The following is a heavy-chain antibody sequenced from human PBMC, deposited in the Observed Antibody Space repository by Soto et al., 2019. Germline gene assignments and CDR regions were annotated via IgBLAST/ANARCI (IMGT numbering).Heavy chain of an antibody. V-gene: IGHV3-11*06. J-gene: IGHJ6*02. CDR2: ISSSSSYT. Sequence: GGSLRLSCAASGFTFSDYYMSWIRQAPGKGLEWVSYISSSSSYTNYADSVKGPFTISRDNAKNSLYLQMNRLRAEETAVYYCARDPGKGRYGMDVWGQGTTVTVSS. CDR1: GFTFSDYY. CDR3: ARDPGKGRYGMDV.